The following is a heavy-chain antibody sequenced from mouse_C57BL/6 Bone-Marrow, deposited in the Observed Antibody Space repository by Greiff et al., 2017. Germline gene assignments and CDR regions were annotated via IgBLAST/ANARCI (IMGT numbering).Heavy chain of an antibody. CDR3: AVGVKLCLAWFAY. CDR1: GFNIKNTY. V-gene: IGHV14-3*01. Sequence: VQLKESVAELVRPGASVKLSCTASGFNIKNTYMHWVKQRPEQGLEWIGRIDPANGNTKYAPKFQGKATITAATSSNTAYLQLSSLTSEDTAIYYCAVGVKLCLAWFAYWGQGTLVTVSA. CDR2: IDPANGNT. D-gene: IGHD1-1*02. J-gene: IGHJ3*01.